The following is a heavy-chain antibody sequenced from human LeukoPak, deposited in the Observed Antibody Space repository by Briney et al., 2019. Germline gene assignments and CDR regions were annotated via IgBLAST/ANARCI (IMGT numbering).Heavy chain of an antibody. D-gene: IGHD3-22*01. Sequence: QPRGSLRLSCVASGFTFSTYTMNWIRQAPGKGLDWVSGISGSGDNTYYADSVKGRFTISRDNSKNTLYVQVNSLGTEDTAAYYCAKGGYYDSSGSFYFDYWGQGTLVTVSS. CDR3: AKGGYYDSSGSFYFDY. CDR1: GFTFSTYT. CDR2: ISGSGDNT. J-gene: IGHJ4*02. V-gene: IGHV3-23*01.